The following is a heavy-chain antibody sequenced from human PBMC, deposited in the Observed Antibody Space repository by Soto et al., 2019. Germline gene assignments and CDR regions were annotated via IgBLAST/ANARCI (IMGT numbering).Heavy chain of an antibody. CDR3: ARDRHYYDSSGYPGAFDI. V-gene: IGHV4-31*03. D-gene: IGHD3-22*01. CDR1: GGSISSGGYY. J-gene: IGHJ3*02. Sequence: QVQLQESGPGLVKPSQTLSLTCTVSGGSISSGGYYWSWIRQHPGKGLEWIGYIYYSGSTYYNPSLKSRVTISVDTSKNQFSLKLSAVTAADTAVYYCARDRHYYDSSGYPGAFDIWGQGTMVTVSS. CDR2: IYYSGST.